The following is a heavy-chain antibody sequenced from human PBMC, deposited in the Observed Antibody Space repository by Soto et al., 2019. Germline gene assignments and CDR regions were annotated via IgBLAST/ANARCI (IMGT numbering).Heavy chain of an antibody. D-gene: IGHD2-2*01. Sequence: GGSLRLSCAASGFTFSDHYMDWVRQAPGKGLEWVGRSRDKDDSYSAEYAASVRGRFTISRDDSGNLLFLQMNSLKTEDTAVYFCASRYCGGTSCSGGYFWGQGTLVTVSS. J-gene: IGHJ4*02. CDR1: GFTFSDHY. CDR3: ASRYCGGTSCSGGYF. V-gene: IGHV3-72*01. CDR2: SRDKDDSYSA.